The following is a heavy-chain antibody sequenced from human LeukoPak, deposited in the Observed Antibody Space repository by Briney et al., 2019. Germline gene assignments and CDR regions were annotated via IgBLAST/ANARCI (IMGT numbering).Heavy chain of an antibody. CDR3: ARHWAAGDFDY. D-gene: IGHD6-13*01. Sequence: SETLSLTCAVYGGSFSSYYWSWIRQPPGKGLEWIGEINHSGSTKYNPSLKSRVAIAVDTSKNQFSLNLSSVTATDTAVYYCARHWAAGDFDYWGQGTLVTVSS. CDR2: INHSGST. V-gene: IGHV4-34*01. J-gene: IGHJ4*02. CDR1: GGSFSSYY.